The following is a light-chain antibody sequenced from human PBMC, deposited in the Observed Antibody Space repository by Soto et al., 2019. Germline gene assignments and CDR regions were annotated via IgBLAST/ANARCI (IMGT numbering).Light chain of an antibody. J-gene: IGKJ3*01. V-gene: IGKV3-15*01. CDR3: QQYKDWPPVT. CDR1: ESVSSS. Sequence: EIVLTQSPATLSVSPGERVTLSCRASESVSSSLAWYQHKPGQPPRLLIYGASTRATEIPARFSGSGSWTQFTLTISSLQSEDFAVYYCQQYKDWPPVTFGPGTKVEIK. CDR2: GAS.